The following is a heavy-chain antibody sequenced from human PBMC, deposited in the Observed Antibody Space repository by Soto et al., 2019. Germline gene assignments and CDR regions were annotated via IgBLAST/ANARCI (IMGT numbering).Heavy chain of an antibody. CDR2: ISSSGSTI. Sequence: GGSLRLSCAASGFTFSDYYMSWIRQAPGKGLEWVSYISSSGSTIYYADSVKGRFTISRDNAKNSLYLQMNSLRAEDTAVYYCARGPYNYVWGSDPPHFDYWGQGTLVTVSS. CDR3: ARGPYNYVWGSDPPHFDY. V-gene: IGHV3-11*01. CDR1: GFTFSDYY. J-gene: IGHJ4*02. D-gene: IGHD3-16*02.